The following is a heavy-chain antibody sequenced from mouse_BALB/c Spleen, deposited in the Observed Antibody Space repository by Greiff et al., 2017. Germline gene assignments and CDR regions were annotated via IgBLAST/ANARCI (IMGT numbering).Heavy chain of an antibody. CDR3: ARDRAWFAY. D-gene: IGHD3-1*01. V-gene: IGHV5-6-3*01. CDR2: INSNGGST. J-gene: IGHJ3*01. CDR1: GFPFSSYG. Sequence: EVHLVESGGGLVHPGGSLKLSCAASGFPFSSYGMFWVRQTPDKRLEWVATINSNGGSTYYPDSVKGRFTISRDNAKNTLYLQMSSLKSEDTAMYYCARDRAWFAYWGQGTLVTVSA.